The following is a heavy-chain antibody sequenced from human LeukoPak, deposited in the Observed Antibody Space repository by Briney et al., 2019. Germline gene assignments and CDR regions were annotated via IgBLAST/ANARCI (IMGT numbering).Heavy chain of an antibody. V-gene: IGHV3-33*01. J-gene: IGHJ4*02. CDR3: AYGGKSDRFDY. Sequence: GGSLRLSCAASGFTFSSYDMHWVHQAPGKWLEWVAVIWYDGSDKYYADSVKGRFTISRDNSKNVLYLQMNSLRAEDTAVYYCAYGGKSDRFDYWGQGTLVTVSS. CDR1: GFTFSSYD. CDR2: IWYDGSDK. D-gene: IGHD4-23*01.